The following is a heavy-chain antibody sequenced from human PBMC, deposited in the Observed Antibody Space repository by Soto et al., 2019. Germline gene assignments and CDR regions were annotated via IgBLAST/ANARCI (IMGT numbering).Heavy chain of an antibody. D-gene: IGHD1-20*01. Sequence: QAQLMQSGAEVKKPGSSVKVSCKACGVTFRGDAINWVRQAPGQGLEWMGGIIPLLGITDYGQKFQGRITIAADESTGTAYMDLRGLRSEDTDVYYCARDPRSITGTTSSEDFQHWGQATLVSVSS. J-gene: IGHJ1*01. CDR3: ARDPRSITGTTSSEDFQH. V-gene: IGHV1-69*01. CDR1: GVTFRGDA. CDR2: IIPLLGIT.